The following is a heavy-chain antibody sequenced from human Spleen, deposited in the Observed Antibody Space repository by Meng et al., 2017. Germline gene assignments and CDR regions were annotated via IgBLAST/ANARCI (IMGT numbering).Heavy chain of an antibody. CDR1: GFIFSSYE. J-gene: IGHJ4*02. V-gene: IGHV3-48*03. CDR2: ISSSGSTI. Sequence: GESLKISCAASGFIFSSYEMNWVRQAPGKGLEWVSYISSSGSTIFYADSVKRRLTMSRDNAKNSLYLQMSGLRAEDTAVYYCARSVTGTFDSWGQGTLVTVSS. CDR3: ARSVTGTFDS. D-gene: IGHD6-19*01.